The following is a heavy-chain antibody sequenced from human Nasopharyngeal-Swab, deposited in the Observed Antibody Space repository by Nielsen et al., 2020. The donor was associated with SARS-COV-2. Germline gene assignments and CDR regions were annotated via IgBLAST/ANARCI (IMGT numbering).Heavy chain of an antibody. CDR2: VKNDGTTT. D-gene: IGHD6-19*01. CDR1: GFTLSEYW. CDR3: ASEGQGAVDLYY. V-gene: IGHV3-74*01. J-gene: IGHJ4*02. Sequence: GESLKISCAASGFTLSEYWVHWVRQAPGKGLVWVSHVKNDGTTTTYADAVKDRFTMSRDDAKHTLYVQMNILRSEDTDVYYCASEGQGAVDLYYWGQGSLVTVSS.